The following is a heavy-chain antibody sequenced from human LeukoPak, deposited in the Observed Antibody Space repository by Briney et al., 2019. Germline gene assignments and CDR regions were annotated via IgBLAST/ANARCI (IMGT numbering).Heavy chain of an antibody. D-gene: IGHD2-21*02. CDR3: ARDQTVVTANYFYGMDV. Sequence: ASVKVSCKASGYTFTSYGISWVRQAPGQGLEWMGWISAYNGNTNYAQKLQGRVTITTDTSTSTAYMELSSLRSEDTAVYYCARDQTVVTANYFYGMDVWGQGTTVTVSS. V-gene: IGHV1-18*01. CDR1: GYTFTSYG. J-gene: IGHJ6*02. CDR2: ISAYNGNT.